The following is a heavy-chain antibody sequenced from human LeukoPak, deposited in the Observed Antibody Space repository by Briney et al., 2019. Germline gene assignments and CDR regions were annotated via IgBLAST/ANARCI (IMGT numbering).Heavy chain of an antibody. CDR2: IIPILGIA. J-gene: IGHJ4*02. CDR3: ARGIAAAGPPEY. CDR1: GGTFSSYT. Sequence: SVKVSCKASGGTFSSYTISWVRQAPGQGLEWMGRIIPILGIANYAQKFQGKVTITADKSTSTAYMELSSLRSEDTAVYYCARGIAAAGPPEYWGQGTLVTVSS. V-gene: IGHV1-69*02. D-gene: IGHD6-13*01.